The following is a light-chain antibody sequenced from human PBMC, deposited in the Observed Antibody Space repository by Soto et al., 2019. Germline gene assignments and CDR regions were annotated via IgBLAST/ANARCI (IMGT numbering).Light chain of an antibody. CDR2: EVS. CDR1: SSDVGGYNY. Sequence: QSVLTQPASVSGSPGQSITISCTGTSSDVGGYNYVSWYQHHPGKAPKLMISEVSHRPSGVSNRFSGSKSGNTASLTISGLQAEDEADYFCSSYTSSNTLVVFGGGTKLTVL. J-gene: IGLJ2*01. CDR3: SSYTSSNTLVV. V-gene: IGLV2-14*01.